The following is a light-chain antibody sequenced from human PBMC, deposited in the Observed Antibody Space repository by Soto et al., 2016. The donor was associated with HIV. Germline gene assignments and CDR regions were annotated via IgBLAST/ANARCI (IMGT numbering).Light chain of an antibody. CDR2: DDS. V-gene: IGLV3-21*03. J-gene: IGLJ2*01. Sequence: SYELTQPPSVSVAPGKTASITCGGNNIGSQSVQWYQLKTGQAPVLVVYDDSDRPSGIPARFSGSKSGNTATLTISRVEAGDEADYYCQVWDTSGDVIFGGGTKLTVL. CDR3: QVWDTSGDVI. CDR1: NIGSQS.